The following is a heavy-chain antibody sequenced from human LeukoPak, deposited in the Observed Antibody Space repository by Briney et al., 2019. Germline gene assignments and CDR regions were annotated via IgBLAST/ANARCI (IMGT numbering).Heavy chain of an antibody. CDR3: ARALEGQWLVQGRGYYYGMDV. V-gene: IGHV3-13*01. Sequence: GGCLRLSCAASGFTFKSYDMHWVRQAAGEGPEWVSAINTAGDTYYQGSVKGRFTISRENAKNSLYLQMNSLRAGDTAVYYCARALEGQWLVQGRGYYYGMDVWGQGTTVTVSS. D-gene: IGHD6-19*01. J-gene: IGHJ6*02. CDR2: INTAGDT. CDR1: GFTFKSYD.